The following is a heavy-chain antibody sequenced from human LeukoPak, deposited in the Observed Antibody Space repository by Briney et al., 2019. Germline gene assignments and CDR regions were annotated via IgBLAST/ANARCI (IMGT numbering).Heavy chain of an antibody. CDR1: GFTFSTYS. D-gene: IGHD6-6*01. CDR3: VRGGPKQRDIGPRGIAARGDY. V-gene: IGHV3-48*01. Sequence: PGGSLRLSCAASGFTFSTYSMNWVRQAPGKGLEWVSYISSSSSNIYYADSVKGRFTISRDNAKNSLYLQMNDLRVNDTAVYYCVRGGPKQRDIGPRGIAARGDYWGQGTLVTVSS. CDR2: ISSSSSNI. J-gene: IGHJ4*02.